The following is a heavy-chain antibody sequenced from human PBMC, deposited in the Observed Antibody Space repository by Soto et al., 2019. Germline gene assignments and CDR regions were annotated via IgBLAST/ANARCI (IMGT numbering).Heavy chain of an antibody. J-gene: IGHJ4*02. CDR1: GFSFSTFA. CDR3: PNDLSQSDDLGDDSTPFHD. Sequence: PGGSLRLSCVASGFSFSTFAMSWVRQAPGKGLEWVSRITGSGREGYYADSVRGRFTLPRDNSRNTLLLQMNSLRDDHTAVYFCPNDLSQSDDLGDDSTPFHDWGRGTQVTVS. CDR2: ITGSGREG. V-gene: IGHV3-23*01. D-gene: IGHD4-17*01.